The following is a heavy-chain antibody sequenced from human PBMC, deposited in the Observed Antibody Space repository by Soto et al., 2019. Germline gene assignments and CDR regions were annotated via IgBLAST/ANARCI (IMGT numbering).Heavy chain of an antibody. Sequence: SLRLSCAASGFTFSDYWMSWVRQTPGKGLEWVGNINLDGSEKYYAGFVKGRFTFSRDNVKNSLYLQMSSLRAEDTAVYYCARDDPKGYNYSVSFLDYWGQGTPVTVSS. CDR3: ARDDPKGYNYSVSFLDY. CDR2: INLDGSEK. V-gene: IGHV3-7*04. D-gene: IGHD5-18*01. CDR1: GFTFSDYW. J-gene: IGHJ4*02.